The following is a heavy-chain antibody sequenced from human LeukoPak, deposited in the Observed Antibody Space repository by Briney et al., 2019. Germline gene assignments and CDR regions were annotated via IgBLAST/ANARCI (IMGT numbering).Heavy chain of an antibody. CDR3: ARGPAYSEYGVLGYSHYSMAV. Sequence: ASVKVSCKAFGYTFTSYDINWVGQATGQGLEWMGWMNPNTGATGYAQKFRGRITMTRDTSLTTAYMELSSLTSEDTAPYYCARGPAYSEYGVLGYSHYSMAVWGKGTTVTVS. D-gene: IGHD1-26*01. J-gene: IGHJ6*03. CDR2: MNPNTGAT. CDR1: GYTFTSYD. V-gene: IGHV1-8*01.